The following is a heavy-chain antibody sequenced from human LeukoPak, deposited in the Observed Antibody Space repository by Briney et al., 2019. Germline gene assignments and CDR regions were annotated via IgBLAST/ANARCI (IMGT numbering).Heavy chain of an antibody. CDR3: AKDRASIAAAGDFDY. D-gene: IGHD6-13*01. CDR1: GFTFSSYG. J-gene: IGHJ4*02. V-gene: IGHV3-30*02. Sequence: GGSLRLSCAASGFTFSSYGMHWVCQAPGKGLEWVAFIRYDGSNKYYADSVKGRFTISRDNSKNTLYLQMNSLRAEDTAVYYCAKDRASIAAAGDFDYWGQGTLVTVSS. CDR2: IRYDGSNK.